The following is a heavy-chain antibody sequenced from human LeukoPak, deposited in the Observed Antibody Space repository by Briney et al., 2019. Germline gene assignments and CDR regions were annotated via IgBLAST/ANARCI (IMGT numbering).Heavy chain of an antibody. CDR3: ARGRYWSSTSCYSSGFDY. D-gene: IGHD2-2*01. CDR1: GGSFSGYY. V-gene: IGHV4-34*01. Sequence: PSETLSLTCAVYGGSFSGYYWSWIRQPPGKGLEWIGKINHSGSTNYNPSLKSRVTISVDTSKNQFSLKLSSVTAADTAVYYCARGRYWSSTSCYSSGFDYWGQGTLVTVST. J-gene: IGHJ4*02. CDR2: INHSGST.